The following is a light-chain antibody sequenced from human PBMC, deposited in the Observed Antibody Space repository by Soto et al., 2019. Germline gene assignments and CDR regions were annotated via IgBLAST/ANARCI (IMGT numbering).Light chain of an antibody. CDR2: AAS. J-gene: IGKJ4*01. Sequence: DIKMTQSPSSLSASVGDRVTITCRASQSISSYLNWYQQKPGQAPKLLIYAASNLQSEVPSRFSGSGSGSAFSLTISSLQPEDFATYYCQQSYSTPRTFGGGTKVEIK. CDR1: QSISSY. V-gene: IGKV1-39*01. CDR3: QQSYSTPRT.